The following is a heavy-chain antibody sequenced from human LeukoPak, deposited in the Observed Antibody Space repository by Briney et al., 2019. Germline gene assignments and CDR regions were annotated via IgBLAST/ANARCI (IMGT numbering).Heavy chain of an antibody. V-gene: IGHV3-23*01. D-gene: IGHD4-17*01. CDR3: AKDAYGDYGAGVWFDP. CDR2: ISGSGGST. CDR1: GFTFSSYA. J-gene: IGHJ5*02. Sequence: GGSLRLSCAASGFTFSSYAMSWVRQASGKGLEWVSAISGSGGSTYYADSVKGRFTISRDNSKNTLYLQMNSLRAEDTAVYYCAKDAYGDYGAGVWFDPWGQGTLVTVSS.